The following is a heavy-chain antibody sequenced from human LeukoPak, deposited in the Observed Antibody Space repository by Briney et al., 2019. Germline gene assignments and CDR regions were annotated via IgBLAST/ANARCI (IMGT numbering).Heavy chain of an antibody. V-gene: IGHV1-24*01. Sequence: ASVNVSCKVSGSTLTEISIDWVRQAPGKGLECMGTFGPQVGETIHAQNLQGRLKMTADTSTDTAYMEVTSLQSEDTAVYYCATGAMVYEYWGQGTLVTVSS. CDR3: ATGAMVYEY. J-gene: IGHJ4*02. CDR2: FGPQVGET. CDR1: GSTLTEIS. D-gene: IGHD3-10*01.